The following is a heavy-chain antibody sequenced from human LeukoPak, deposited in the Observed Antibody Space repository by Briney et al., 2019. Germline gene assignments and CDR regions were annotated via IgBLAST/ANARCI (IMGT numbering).Heavy chain of an antibody. CDR3: AGGKKLRYFDWLPNYFDY. D-gene: IGHD3-9*01. V-gene: IGHV1-69*13. CDR2: IIPIFGTA. Sequence: SVKVSCKASGYTFTSYAISWVRQAPGQGLEWMGGIIPIFGTANYAQKFQGRVTITADESTSTAYMELSSLRSEDTAVYYCAGGKKLRYFDWLPNYFDYWGQGTLVTVSS. CDR1: GYTFTSYA. J-gene: IGHJ4*02.